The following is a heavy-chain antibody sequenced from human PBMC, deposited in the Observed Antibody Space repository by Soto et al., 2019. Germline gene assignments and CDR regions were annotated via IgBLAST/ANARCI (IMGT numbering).Heavy chain of an antibody. V-gene: IGHV3-49*03. CDR2: IRSKAYGGTT. D-gene: IGHD6-6*01. Sequence: GGSLRLSCTASGFTFGDYAMSWFRQAPGKGLEWVGFIRSKAYGGTTEYAASVKGRFTISRDDSKSIAYLQMNSLKTEDTAVYYCTRDIAARYYYYGMDVWGQGTTVTVSS. CDR3: TRDIAARYYYYGMDV. J-gene: IGHJ6*01. CDR1: GFTFGDYA.